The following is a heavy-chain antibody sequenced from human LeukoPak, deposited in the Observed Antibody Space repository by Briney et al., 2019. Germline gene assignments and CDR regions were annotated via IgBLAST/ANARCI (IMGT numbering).Heavy chain of an antibody. J-gene: IGHJ6*02. CDR3: ARVRIAVAGMQGYYYGMDV. Sequence: SETLSLTCTVSGGSISSSSYYWGWIRQPPGKGLEWIGSIYYSGSTNYNPSLKSRVTISVDTSKNQFSLKLSSVTAADTAVYYCARVRIAVAGMQGYYYGMDVWGQGTTVTVSS. D-gene: IGHD6-19*01. CDR2: IYYSGST. CDR1: GGSISSSSYY. V-gene: IGHV4-39*07.